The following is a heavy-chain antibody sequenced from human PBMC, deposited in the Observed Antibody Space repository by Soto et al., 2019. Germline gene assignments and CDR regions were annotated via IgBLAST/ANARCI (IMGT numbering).Heavy chain of an antibody. CDR3: ARAPLGLGYCSGGSCYPGNDY. CDR2: TYYRSKWYN. D-gene: IGHD2-15*01. Sequence: KQSQTLSLTCAISGDSVSSNSAAWNWIRQSPSRGLEWLGRTYYRSKWYNDYAVSVKSRITINPDTSKNQFSLQLNSVTPEDTAVYYCARAPLGLGYCSGGSCYPGNDYWGQGTLVTVSS. CDR1: GDSVSSNSAA. V-gene: IGHV6-1*01. J-gene: IGHJ4*02.